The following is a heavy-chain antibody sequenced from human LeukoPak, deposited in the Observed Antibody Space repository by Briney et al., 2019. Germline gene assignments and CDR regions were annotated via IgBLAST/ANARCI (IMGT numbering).Heavy chain of an antibody. CDR3: ARGSGYYLKDY. J-gene: IGHJ4*02. CDR2: IIPIFGTA. V-gene: IGHV1-69*05. D-gene: IGHD3-22*01. CDR1: GGTFSSYA. Sequence: GASVKVSCKASGGTFSSYAISWVRQAPGQGLEWMGGIIPIFGTANYAQKFQGRVTMTRDMSTSTVYMELSSLRSEDTAVYYCARGSGYYLKDYWGQGTLVTVSS.